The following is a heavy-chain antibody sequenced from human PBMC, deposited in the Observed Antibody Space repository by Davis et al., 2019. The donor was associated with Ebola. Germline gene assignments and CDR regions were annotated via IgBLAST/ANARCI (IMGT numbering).Heavy chain of an antibody. D-gene: IGHD3-3*01. CDR3: ARAMNYDFWSGYGGFDP. V-gene: IGHV5-51*01. CDR1: GYSFTSYW. J-gene: IGHJ5*02. Sequence: PGGSLRLSCKGSGYSFTSYWIGWVRQMPGKGLEWMGIIYPGDSDTRYSPSFQGQVTISADKSISTAYLQWSSLKASDTAMYYCARAMNYDFWSGYGGFDPWGQGTLVTVSS. CDR2: IYPGDSDT.